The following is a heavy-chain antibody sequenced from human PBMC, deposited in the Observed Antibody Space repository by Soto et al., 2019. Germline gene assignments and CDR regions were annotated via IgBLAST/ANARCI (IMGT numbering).Heavy chain of an antibody. Sequence: QSGGSLRLSCAASGFTFSSYGMHWVRQAPGKGLEWVAVIWYDGSNKYYADSVKGRFTISRDNSKNTLYLQMNSLRAEDTAVYYCARGGRQLRDYYYYGMDVWGQGTTVTVSS. CDR1: GFTFSSYG. V-gene: IGHV3-33*01. J-gene: IGHJ6*02. CDR2: IWYDGSNK. D-gene: IGHD6-6*01. CDR3: ARGGRQLRDYYYYGMDV.